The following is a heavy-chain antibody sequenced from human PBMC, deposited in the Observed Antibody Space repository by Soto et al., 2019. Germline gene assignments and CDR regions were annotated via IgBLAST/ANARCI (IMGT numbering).Heavy chain of an antibody. CDR1: GGSFSGYY. J-gene: IGHJ3*02. D-gene: IGHD2-15*01. CDR2: INHSGST. Sequence: SETLSLTCAVYGGSFSGYYWSWIRQPPGKGLEWIGEINHSGSTNYNPSLKSRVTISVDTSKNQFSLKLSSVTAADTAVYYCAREPRYCRGGSCSITGDAYDIWGQGTMVTVSS. V-gene: IGHV4-34*01. CDR3: AREPRYCRGGSCSITGDAYDI.